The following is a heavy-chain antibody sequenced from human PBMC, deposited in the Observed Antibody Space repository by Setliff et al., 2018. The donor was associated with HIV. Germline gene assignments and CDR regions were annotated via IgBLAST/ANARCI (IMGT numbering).Heavy chain of an antibody. CDR3: ASIELAAMVPVDY. J-gene: IGHJ4*02. CDR2: ISGSGSST. CDR1: GYTFTEFY. V-gene: IGHV3-21*01. Sequence: GASVKVSCKASGYTFTEFYVHWVRQAPGEGLEWVSVISGSGSSTYYADFVKGRFTISRDNAKNSLFLQMNSLRAEDTAVYYCASIELAAMVPVDYWGQGTLVTVS. D-gene: IGHD5-18*01.